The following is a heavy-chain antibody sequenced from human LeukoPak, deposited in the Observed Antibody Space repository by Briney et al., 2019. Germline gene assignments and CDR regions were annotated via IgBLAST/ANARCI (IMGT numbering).Heavy chain of an antibody. Sequence: ASVKVSCKASGYTFTSYGISWVRQAPGQGLEWMGWISAYNGNTNYAQKLQGRVTMTTDTSTSTAYMELRSLRSDDTAVYYCARDSGIDYYGSGSYPLGYWGQGTLVTVSS. D-gene: IGHD3-10*01. J-gene: IGHJ4*02. CDR1: GYTFTSYG. CDR3: ARDSGIDYYGSGSYPLGY. V-gene: IGHV1-18*01. CDR2: ISAYNGNT.